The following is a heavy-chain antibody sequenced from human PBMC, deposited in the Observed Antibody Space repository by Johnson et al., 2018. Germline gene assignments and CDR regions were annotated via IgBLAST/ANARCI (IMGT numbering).Heavy chain of an antibody. CDR2: ISHSGDT. J-gene: IGHJ3*02. V-gene: IGHV4-4*02. D-gene: IGHD3-10*01. Sequence: QVQLQESGPGLVKPSGTLSLTCAVSGGSISSDNWWSWVRQPPGKGLEWTGDISHSGDTNYNPSPKRRVIISLDNSKNQFSLKLSSVTAADTAIYYLAGLRGDAFDIWGQGTMVTVSS. CDR3: AGLRGDAFDI. CDR1: GGSISSDNW.